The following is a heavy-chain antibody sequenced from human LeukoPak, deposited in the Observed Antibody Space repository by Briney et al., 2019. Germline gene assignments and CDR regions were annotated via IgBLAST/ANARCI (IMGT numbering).Heavy chain of an antibody. CDR2: ISSSSSTI. V-gene: IGHV3-48*04. D-gene: IGHD2-2*03. CDR3: ARVALDIVVVPVTENYYYYYMDV. CDR1: GFTFSSYS. Sequence: GGSLRLSCAASGFTFSSYSMNWVRQAPGKGLEWVSYISSSSSTIYYADSVKGRLTISRDNAKNSLYLQMNSLRAEDTAVYYCARVALDIVVVPVTENYYYYYMDVWGKGTPVTVSS. J-gene: IGHJ6*03.